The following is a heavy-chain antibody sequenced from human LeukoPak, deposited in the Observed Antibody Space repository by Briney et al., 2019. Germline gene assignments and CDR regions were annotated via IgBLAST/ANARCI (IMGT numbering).Heavy chain of an antibody. CDR2: IKQDGSEK. CDR1: GFTFTSYW. J-gene: IGHJ4*02. V-gene: IGHV3-7*01. CDR3: ARDKDAYYDFWSGYSYYFDC. Sequence: GGSLRLSCAASGFTFTSYWMSWVRQAPGKGLEWVANIKQDGSEKYYVDSVKGRFTISRDNAKNSLYLQMDSLRAEDTAMYYCARDKDAYYDFWSGYSYYFDCWGQGTLVTVSS. D-gene: IGHD3-3*01.